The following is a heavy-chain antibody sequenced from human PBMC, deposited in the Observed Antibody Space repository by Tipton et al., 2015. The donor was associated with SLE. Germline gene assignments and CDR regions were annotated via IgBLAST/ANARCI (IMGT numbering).Heavy chain of an antibody. J-gene: IGHJ4*02. CDR3: STKPTSGF. CDR1: GFTFNKAW. V-gene: IGHV3-15*01. Sequence: SLRLSCAASGFTFNKAWLSWVRQASGKGLEWVSRIKSKTDGGTIDYAEPVKGRFTISRDDSGNTLYLQMNSLKTEDTAVYYCSTKPTSGFWGQGTLVTVSS. D-gene: IGHD3-10*01. CDR2: IKSKTDGGTI.